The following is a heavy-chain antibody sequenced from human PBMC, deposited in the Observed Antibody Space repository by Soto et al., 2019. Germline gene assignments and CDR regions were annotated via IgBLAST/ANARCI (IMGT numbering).Heavy chain of an antibody. CDR3: AIDAPYDYGSGRHDAFDI. CDR2: IYTSGSN. D-gene: IGHD3-10*01. V-gene: IGHV4-4*07. CDR1: GGSISSYY. Sequence: QVQLQESGPGLVKPSETLSLTCTVSGGSISSYYGSWIRQPAGKGLEWIGRIYTSGSNNYKPSLKIRDTTSVDTSKKQFSLKLSSVTAADTAVYDCAIDAPYDYGSGRHDAFDIWGQGTMVTGSS. J-gene: IGHJ3*02.